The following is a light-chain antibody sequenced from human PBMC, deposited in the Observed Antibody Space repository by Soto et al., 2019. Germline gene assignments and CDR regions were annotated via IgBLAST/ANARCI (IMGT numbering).Light chain of an antibody. J-gene: IGKJ4*01. Sequence: DIQMTQSPSSLSASVGDTVTITCRASQYISNYVAWFQQKPGQAPKSLIYAASKLHSGVPSKFAGSGSGTDFTLTISSLQPDESATEYCQQYNNFPLTFGGGTKVEI. CDR1: QYISNY. CDR2: AAS. V-gene: IGKV1-16*02. CDR3: QQYNNFPLT.